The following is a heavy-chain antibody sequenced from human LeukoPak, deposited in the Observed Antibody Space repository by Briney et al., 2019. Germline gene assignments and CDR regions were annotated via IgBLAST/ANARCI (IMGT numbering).Heavy chain of an antibody. CDR2: ISDSGGNT. D-gene: IGHD6-6*01. J-gene: IGHJ4*02. CDR3: ARHRSSWLIDY. Sequence: GGSLRLSCAASGFTFNSYAMSWVRQAPWERLQWVSGISDSGGNTYYADSVRGRFTISRDNSKNTLYLQTNSLRAEDTAVYYCARHRSSWLIDYWGQGTLVTVSS. CDR1: GFTFNSYA. V-gene: IGHV3-23*01.